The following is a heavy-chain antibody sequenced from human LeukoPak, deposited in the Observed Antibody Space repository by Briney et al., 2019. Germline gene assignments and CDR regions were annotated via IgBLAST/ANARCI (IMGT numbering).Heavy chain of an antibody. J-gene: IGHJ5*02. CDR3: AREGIKIFGGWAPFDP. CDR1: GYTFTDNY. V-gene: IGHV1-2*07. D-gene: IGHD3-3*01. Sequence: ASXXVXCKASGYTFTDNYIHWVRQAPGQGLEWMGWINPLSGPPMYSHKFQCMVTMTRDTSLSTAYIELNGLKSDDTAIYYCAREGIKIFGGWAPFDPWGQGTLVTVS. CDR2: INPLSGPP.